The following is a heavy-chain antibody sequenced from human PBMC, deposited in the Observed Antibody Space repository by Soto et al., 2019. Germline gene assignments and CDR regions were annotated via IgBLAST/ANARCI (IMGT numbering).Heavy chain of an antibody. CDR2: IYYTGST. J-gene: IGHJ4*02. CDR1: GGSVNTAPYH. V-gene: IGHV4-61*01. Sequence: SETLSLTCTVSGGSVNTAPYHWSWIRQSPRNGLEWIGNIYYTGSTNYNPSFESRVAISLDTSNNQFSLRLTSLTAADTAVYFCARDHHSYYDTSGYYPFFDCWGQGTLVTVSS. D-gene: IGHD3-22*01. CDR3: ARDHHSYYDTSGYYPFFDC.